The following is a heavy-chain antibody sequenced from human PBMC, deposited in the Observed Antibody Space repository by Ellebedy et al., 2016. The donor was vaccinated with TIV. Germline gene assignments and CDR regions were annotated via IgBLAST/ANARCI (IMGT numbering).Heavy chain of an antibody. J-gene: IGHJ3*02. CDR1: DFSLSTSRMS. D-gene: IGHD6-19*01. CDR2: IDWDDDK. V-gene: IGHV2-70*04. Sequence: SGPTLVXPTQTLTLPCTFSDFSLSTSRMSVSWIRQPPGKALEWLARIDWDDDKFYSTSLITRLTISKDTSKDQVVLIMTNMDPVDTATYYCARISSGWSLDIWGHGTMVIVSS. CDR3: ARISSGWSLDI.